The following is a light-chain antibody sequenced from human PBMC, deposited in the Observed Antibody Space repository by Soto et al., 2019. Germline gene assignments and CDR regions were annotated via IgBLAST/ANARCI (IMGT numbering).Light chain of an antibody. CDR1: QRVSSSY. V-gene: IGKV3-20*01. CDR3: QQYGSSPHT. J-gene: IGKJ2*01. CDR2: GAS. Sequence: EIVLTQSPGTLSLSPGERATLSCRASQRVSSSYLAWYQQKPWQAPRLLIYGASSRATGIPDRFSGSGSGTDFTLTISSLEPEDFAVYYCQQYGSSPHTFGQGNKLEI.